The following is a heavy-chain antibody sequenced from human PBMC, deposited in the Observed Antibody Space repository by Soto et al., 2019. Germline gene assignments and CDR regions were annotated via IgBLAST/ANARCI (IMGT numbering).Heavy chain of an antibody. CDR3: ARSITP. D-gene: IGHD3-10*01. V-gene: IGHV4-31*11. J-gene: IGHJ5*02. Sequence: PSETLSLTCAVYGGSFSGYYWTWIRQHPGKGLEWIGYIYYSGNTYYNPSLKSRVTISIDTSKNQFSLKLSSVTAADTAVYYCARSITPWGQGTLVTVSS. CDR1: GGSFSGYY. CDR2: IYYSGNT.